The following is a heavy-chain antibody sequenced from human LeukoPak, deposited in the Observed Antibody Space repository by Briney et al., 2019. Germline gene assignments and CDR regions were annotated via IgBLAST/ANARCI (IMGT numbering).Heavy chain of an antibody. Sequence: SETLSLTCTVSGGSISSNSCYWGWIRQPPGKGLEWIGSIYYSGSTYYNPSLKSRVTISVDTSKNQFSLKLSSVTAADKAVYYCARHPDGYLTWSDYWGQGTRVTVSS. CDR1: GGSISSNSCY. J-gene: IGHJ4*02. CDR2: IYYSGST. CDR3: ARHPDGYLTWSDY. V-gene: IGHV4-39*01. D-gene: IGHD5-24*01.